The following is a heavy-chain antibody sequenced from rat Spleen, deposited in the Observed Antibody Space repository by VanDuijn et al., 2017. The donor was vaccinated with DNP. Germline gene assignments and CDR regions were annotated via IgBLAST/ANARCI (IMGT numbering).Heavy chain of an antibody. CDR2: ITSSGGST. V-gene: IGHV5-31*01. CDR1: GFTFNNYW. Sequence: EVQLVESGGDLVQPGRSLKLSCVASGFTFNNYWMTWIRQVPGKGLEWVASITSSGGSTYYRDSVKGRFTISRDNAKNTLYLQMDSLRSEDTATYYCARQGSYYGYGWFAYWGQGTLVTVSS. D-gene: IGHD1-7*01. CDR3: ARQGSYYGYGWFAY. J-gene: IGHJ3*01.